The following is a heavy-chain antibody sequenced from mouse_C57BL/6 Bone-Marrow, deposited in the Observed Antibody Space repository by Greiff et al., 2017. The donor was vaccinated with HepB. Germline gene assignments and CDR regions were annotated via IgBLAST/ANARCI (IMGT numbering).Heavy chain of an antibody. V-gene: IGHV5-12*01. CDR3: ARHGFTTVVAMDY. CDR1: GFTFSDYY. J-gene: IGHJ4*01. CDR2: ISNGGGST. D-gene: IGHD1-1*01. Sequence: DVMLVESGGGLVQPGGSLKLSCAASGFTFSDYYMYWVRQTPEKRLEWVAYISNGGGSTYYPDTVKGRFTISRDNAKNTLYLQMSRLKSEDTAMYYCARHGFTTVVAMDYWGQGTSVTVSS.